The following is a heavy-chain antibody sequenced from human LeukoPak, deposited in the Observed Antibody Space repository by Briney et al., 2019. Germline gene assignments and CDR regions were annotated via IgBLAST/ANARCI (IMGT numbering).Heavy chain of an antibody. V-gene: IGHV3-23*01. CDR3: AKISGWGVKAFDI. J-gene: IGHJ3*02. D-gene: IGHD3-10*01. CDR2: ISGSGDSK. Sequence: GGSLRLSCAASGFTFSSYAMSWVRQAPGKGLEWASAISGSGDSKYHADSVKGRFTISRDNSKNTLYLQMNSLRADDTAIYYCAKISGWGVKAFDIWGQGTMVTVSS. CDR1: GFTFSSYA.